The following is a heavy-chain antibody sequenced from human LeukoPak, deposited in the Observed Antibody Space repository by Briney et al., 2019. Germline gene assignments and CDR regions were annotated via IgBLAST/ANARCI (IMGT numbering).Heavy chain of an antibody. Sequence: PGGSLRLSCAASGFTFSSYEMNWVRQAPGKGLEWVSYISSSGSTIYYADSVKGRFTISRDNAKNTLYLQMNSLRAEDTAVYYCAKVFRFFDGPPFDYGGQGTLVPVPS. CDR3: AKVFRFFDGPPFDY. CDR2: ISSSGSTI. V-gene: IGHV3-48*03. D-gene: IGHD3-9*01. CDR1: GFTFSSYE. J-gene: IGHJ4*02.